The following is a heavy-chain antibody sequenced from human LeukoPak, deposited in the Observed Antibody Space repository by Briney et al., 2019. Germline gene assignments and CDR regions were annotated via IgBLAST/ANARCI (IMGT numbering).Heavy chain of an antibody. J-gene: IGHJ5*02. CDR1: GDSVSSNGAA. CDR2: TYYRSKWYN. D-gene: IGHD3-22*01. CDR3: AREFGSVYRNWFDP. Sequence: SQTLSLTSAISGDSVSSNGAAWNWIRQSPSRGLEWLGRTYYRSKWYNDYAVSVKSRITINSDTSKNQFSLQLNSVTPEDTAVYYCAREFGSVYRNWFDPWGQGTLVTLSS. V-gene: IGHV6-1*01.